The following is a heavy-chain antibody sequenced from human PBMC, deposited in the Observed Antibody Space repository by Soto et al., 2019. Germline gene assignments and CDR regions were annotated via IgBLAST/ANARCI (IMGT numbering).Heavy chain of an antibody. V-gene: IGHV1-69*01. Sequence: QVQLVQSGAEVKEPGSSVKVSCKASVEFFSNYGISWVRQAPGQGLEWMRGIIPIFGTISYAEKFQGRVTITADESTNTVYMELRSLRSADTALYYCARVFPDGWVEPGVVRGYLDTWGRGTLVTVSS. CDR1: VEFFSNYG. CDR2: IIPIFGTI. CDR3: ARVFPDGWVEPGVVRGYLDT. D-gene: IGHD3-3*01. J-gene: IGHJ4*02.